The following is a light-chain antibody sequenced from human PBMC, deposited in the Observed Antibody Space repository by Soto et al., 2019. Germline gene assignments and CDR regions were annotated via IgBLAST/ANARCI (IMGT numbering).Light chain of an antibody. CDR2: GTS. J-gene: IGKJ3*01. Sequence: ESGLTQSPGTLSLSPGERATLSCRASQSVNSNYLAWYQQKPGQAPRLLVYGTSSRATGIPAKFRGSGSGTEFTLTISRLEPEDSAVYFCQQYGGSPIFTFGPGTK. CDR1: QSVNSNY. V-gene: IGKV3-20*01. CDR3: QQYGGSPIFT.